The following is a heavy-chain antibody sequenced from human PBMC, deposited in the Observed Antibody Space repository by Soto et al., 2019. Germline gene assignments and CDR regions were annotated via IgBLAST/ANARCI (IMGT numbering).Heavy chain of an antibody. V-gene: IGHV3-30*18. D-gene: IGHD2-15*01. CDR1: GFTFSSHG. Sequence: QIQLVESGGGVVQPGRSLRLSCAASGFTFSSHGMHWVRQAPGKGLEWVALMSSDGTFTSYTDSVKGRFTISRDNSKNTLYLEMSSLREEDTALYYCAKRGFCGGGRCYSYHFDYWGQGTLVTVSS. CDR3: AKRGFCGGGRCYSYHFDY. J-gene: IGHJ4*02. CDR2: MSSDGTFT.